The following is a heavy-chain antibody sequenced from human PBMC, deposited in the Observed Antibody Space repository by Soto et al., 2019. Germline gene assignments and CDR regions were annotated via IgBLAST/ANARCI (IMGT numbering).Heavy chain of an antibody. V-gene: IGHV4-34*01. D-gene: IGHD4-17*01. Sequence: QVQLQQWGAGLLKPSETLSLTCAVYGGSFSGYYWSWIRQPPGKGLEWFGEINHSGSTNYNPSLKSRVTISVDTSKNQFSLKLSSVTAADTAVYYCARGAHGDYGNYWGQGTLVTVSS. J-gene: IGHJ4*02. CDR1: GGSFSGYY. CDR3: ARGAHGDYGNY. CDR2: INHSGST.